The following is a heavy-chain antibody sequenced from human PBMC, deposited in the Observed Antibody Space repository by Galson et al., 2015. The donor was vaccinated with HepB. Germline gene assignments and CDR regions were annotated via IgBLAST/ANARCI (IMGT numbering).Heavy chain of an antibody. CDR2: ISAYNGNT. Sequence: QSGAEVKKPGASVKVSCKASGYTFTSYGISWVRQAPGQGLEWMGWISAYNGNTNYAQKLQGRVTMTTDTSTSTAYMELRSLRSDDTAVYYCARVYRELVVVDYYYYYGMDVWGQGTTVTVSS. V-gene: IGHV1-18*01. D-gene: IGHD2-15*01. CDR1: GYTFTSYG. CDR3: ARVYRELVVVDYYYYYGMDV. J-gene: IGHJ6*02.